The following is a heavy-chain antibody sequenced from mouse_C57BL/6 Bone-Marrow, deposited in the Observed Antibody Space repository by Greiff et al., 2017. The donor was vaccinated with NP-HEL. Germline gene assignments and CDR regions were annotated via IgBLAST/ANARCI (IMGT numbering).Heavy chain of an antibody. Sequence: VHVKQSGPVLVKPGASVKMSCKASGYTFTDYYMNWVKQSHGKSLEWIGVINPYNGGTSYNQKFKGKATLTVDKSSSTAYMELNSLTSEDSAVYYCARGGPWFAYWGQGTLVTVSA. CDR2: INPYNGGT. CDR3: ARGGPWFAY. V-gene: IGHV1-19*01. J-gene: IGHJ3*01. CDR1: GYTFTDYY.